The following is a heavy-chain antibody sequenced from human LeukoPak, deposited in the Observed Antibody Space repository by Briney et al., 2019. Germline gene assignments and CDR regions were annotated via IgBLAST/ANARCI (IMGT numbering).Heavy chain of an antibody. J-gene: IGHJ3*02. V-gene: IGHV3-20*04. CDR1: GFKFDDYG. Sequence: PGGSLRLSCTASGFKFDDYGMTWVRQAPGKGLEWVSDINWNGDSRGYAHSVRGRFTIYRDNSKNSLYLQMNSLRAEDTAVYYCARDAQVVGQDIWGQGTMVTVSS. CDR3: ARDAQVVGQDI. CDR2: INWNGDSR. D-gene: IGHD3-22*01.